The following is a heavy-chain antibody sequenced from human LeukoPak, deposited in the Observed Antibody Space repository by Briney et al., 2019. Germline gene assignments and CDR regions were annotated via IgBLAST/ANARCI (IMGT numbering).Heavy chain of an antibody. J-gene: IGHJ3*02. CDR1: GYTFTSYD. D-gene: IGHD3-3*01. CDR3: ARTTIFGVVTTYDAFDI. V-gene: IGHV1-8*03. CDR2: MNPNSGNT. Sequence: GASVKVSCTASGYTFTSYDINWVRQATGQGLEWMGWMNPNSGNTGYAQKFQGRVTITRNTSISTAYMELSSLRSEDTAVYYCARTTIFGVVTTYDAFDIWGQGTMVTVSS.